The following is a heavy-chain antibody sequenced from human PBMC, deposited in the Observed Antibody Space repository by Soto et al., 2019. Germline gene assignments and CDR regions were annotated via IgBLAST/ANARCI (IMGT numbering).Heavy chain of an antibody. CDR3: ARGRRSTSSRYY. CDR2: INHSGST. D-gene: IGHD6-13*01. Sequence: WETLSLACAVYCGSFDGYYWSWIPQPPGKGLEWIGEINHSGSTNYNPSLKSRVTISVDTSKNQFSLKLSSVTAADTAVYYCARGRRSTSSRYYWCQENLLTISS. J-gene: IGHJ4*02. V-gene: IGHV4-34*01. CDR1: CGSFDGYY.